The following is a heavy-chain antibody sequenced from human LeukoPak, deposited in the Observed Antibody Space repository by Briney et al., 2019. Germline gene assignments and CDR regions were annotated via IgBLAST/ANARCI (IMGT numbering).Heavy chain of an antibody. D-gene: IGHD2-2*01. J-gene: IGHJ6*02. V-gene: IGHV1-18*01. Sequence: ASVKVSCKASGYTLTSYGISWVRQAPGQGLEWMGWISAYNGNTNYAQKLQGRVTMTTDTSTSTAYMELRSLRSDDTAVYYCARDIVVVPAAMPYYYGMDVWGQGTTVTVSS. CDR2: ISAYNGNT. CDR3: ARDIVVVPAAMPYYYGMDV. CDR1: GYTLTSYG.